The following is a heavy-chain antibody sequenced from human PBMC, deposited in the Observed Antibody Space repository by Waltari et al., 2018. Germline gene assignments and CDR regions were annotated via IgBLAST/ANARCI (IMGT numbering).Heavy chain of an antibody. V-gene: IGHV3-48*04. D-gene: IGHD3-10*01. CDR2: IGRSGDIM. CDR1: GLPFSSPW. CDR3: AREQFYNSGIQGSAFDY. Sequence: EMQLVESGGGLVQPGGSLRLSCADSGLPFSSPWMTWVRQAPGKGLERVSYIGRSGDIMFFADSVRGRFTISRDNAKNSLYLQMNSLRVEDTAVYYCAREQFYNSGIQGSAFDYWGQGTLVTVSS. J-gene: IGHJ4*02.